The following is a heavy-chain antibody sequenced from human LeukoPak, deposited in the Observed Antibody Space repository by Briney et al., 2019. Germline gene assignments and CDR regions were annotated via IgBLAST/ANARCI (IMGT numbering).Heavy chain of an antibody. J-gene: IGHJ6*02. CDR2: ISSSSTI. V-gene: IGHV3-48*02. CDR1: GFTFSSYS. D-gene: IGHD3-3*01. Sequence: GGSLRLSCAASGFTFSSYSMNWVRQAPGKGLEWVSYISSSSTIYYADSVKGRFTISRDNAKNSLYLQMNSLRDEDTAVYYCASGQNDFWSGHEYYYYYYGMDVWGQGTTVTVSS. CDR3: ASGQNDFWSGHEYYYYYYGMDV.